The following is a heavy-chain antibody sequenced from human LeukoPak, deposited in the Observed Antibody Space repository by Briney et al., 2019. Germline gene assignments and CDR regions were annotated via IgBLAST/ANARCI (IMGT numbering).Heavy chain of an antibody. CDR1: GFTFSSYA. Sequence: PGGSLRLSCAASGFTFSSYAMHWVRQAPGKGLEWVAVISYDGSNKYYADSVKGRFTISRDNSKNTLYLQMNSLRSEDTAVYYCARGRAVDVWGKGTTVTISS. V-gene: IGHV3-30*04. J-gene: IGHJ6*04. CDR3: ARGRAVDV. CDR2: ISYDGSNK. D-gene: IGHD6-19*01.